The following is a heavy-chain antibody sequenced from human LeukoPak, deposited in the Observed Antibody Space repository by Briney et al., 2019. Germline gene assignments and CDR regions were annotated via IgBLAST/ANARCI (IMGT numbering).Heavy chain of an antibody. CDR1: GYTFTSYD. CDR3: ARRSIAARLLDY. D-gene: IGHD6-6*01. Sequence: ASVKVSCKASGYTFTSYDINWVRQATGQGLEWMGWMNPNSGNTGYAQKFQGRVTMTRNTSISTAYMELSSLRSEDTAVYYCARRSIAARLLDYWGQGTLVTVSS. J-gene: IGHJ4*02. CDR2: MNPNSGNT. V-gene: IGHV1-8*01.